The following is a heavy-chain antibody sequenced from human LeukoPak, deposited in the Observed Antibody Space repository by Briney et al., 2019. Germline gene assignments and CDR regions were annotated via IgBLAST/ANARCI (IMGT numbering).Heavy chain of an antibody. Sequence: SETLSLTCTVSGGSVSSDSYYWSWIRQHPGKGLEWIGYIYYSGSTYYNPSLKSRVTISVDTSKNQFSLKLSSVTAADTAVYYCARGSGDGYSKFDYWGQGTLVTVSS. V-gene: IGHV4-31*03. CDR1: GGSVSSDSYY. CDR3: ARGSGDGYSKFDY. CDR2: IYYSGST. D-gene: IGHD5-24*01. J-gene: IGHJ4*02.